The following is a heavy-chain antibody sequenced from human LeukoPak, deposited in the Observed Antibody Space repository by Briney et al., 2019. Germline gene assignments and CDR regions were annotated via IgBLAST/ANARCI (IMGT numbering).Heavy chain of an antibody. CDR2: IYYSGST. V-gene: IGHV4-59*01. CDR1: AGSISTYY. D-gene: IGHD6-13*01. CDR3: ARGIAAAGQRANWFDP. Sequence: PSETLSLTCTVSAGSISTYYWTWIRQPPGKGLEWIGYIYYSGSTNYNPSLKSRVTISVDTSKNQFSLKLSSVTAADTAVYYCARGIAAAGQRANWFDPWGQGTLVTVSS. J-gene: IGHJ5*02.